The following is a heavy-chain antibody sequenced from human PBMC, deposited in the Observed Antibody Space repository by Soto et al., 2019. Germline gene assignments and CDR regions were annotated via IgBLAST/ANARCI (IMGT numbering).Heavy chain of an antibody. CDR1: GGTFVRHV. D-gene: IGHD2-2*01. CDR3: ATPACAATWCSPSHNLDH. Sequence: QVQLVQSGAEVKKPESSVKVSCKTSGGTFVRHVISWVRQAPGQGPEWMGKINPLSGIPNYARKFQDRVTFTADTDSSTAYMELSSLRSDDTAVYYCATPACAATWCSPSHNLDHWGQGTLVTVSS. V-gene: IGHV1-69*09. J-gene: IGHJ4*02. CDR2: INPLSGIP.